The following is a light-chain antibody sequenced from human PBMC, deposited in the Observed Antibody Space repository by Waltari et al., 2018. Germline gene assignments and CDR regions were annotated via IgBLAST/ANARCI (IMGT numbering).Light chain of an antibody. J-gene: IGLJ2*01. CDR1: SSDVGSYNY. V-gene: IGLV2-14*01. CDR3: SAYAGNDLVI. CDR2: EGS. Sequence: QSALTQPASVSGSPGQSITISCTGTSSDVGSYNYVSWYQQHPGKAPKLMIYEGSTRPPGLSYRFAGSKAGHPASLTISELQAEDEADYYCSAYAGNDLVIFGGGTKLTVL.